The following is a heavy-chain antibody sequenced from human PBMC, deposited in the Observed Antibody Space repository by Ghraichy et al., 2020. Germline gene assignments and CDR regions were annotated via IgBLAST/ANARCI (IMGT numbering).Heavy chain of an antibody. V-gene: IGHV3-53*01. CDR1: GFTVSSNY. CDR2: IYSGGST. J-gene: IGHJ4*02. D-gene: IGHD3-22*01. Sequence: GGSLRLSCAASGFTVSSNYMSWVRQAPGKGLEWVSVIYSGGSTYYADSVKGRFPISRDNSKNTLYLQMNSLRAEDTAVYYCARDGFDSSGYPVTFFGYWGQGTLVTVSS. CDR3: ARDGFDSSGYPVTFFGY.